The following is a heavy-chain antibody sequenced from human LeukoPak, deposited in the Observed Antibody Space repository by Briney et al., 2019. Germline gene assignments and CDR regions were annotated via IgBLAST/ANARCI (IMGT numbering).Heavy chain of an antibody. V-gene: IGHV4-61*02. CDR3: ARARTIFGVGTEDY. CDR2: IYTSGST. CDR1: GGSISSGSYY. Sequence: SETLSLTCTVSGGSISSGSYYWSWIRQPAGKGLEWIGRIYTSGSTNYNPSLKSRVTISVDTPKNQFSLKLSSVTAADTAVYYCARARTIFGVGTEDYWGQGTLVTVSS. D-gene: IGHD3-3*01. J-gene: IGHJ4*02.